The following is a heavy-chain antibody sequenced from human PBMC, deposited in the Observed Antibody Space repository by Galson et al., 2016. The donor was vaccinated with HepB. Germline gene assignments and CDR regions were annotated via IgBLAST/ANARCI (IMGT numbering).Heavy chain of an antibody. CDR2: IEPNNGNT. D-gene: IGHD6-19*01. J-gene: IGHJ4*02. V-gene: IGHV1-46*01. Sequence: SVKVSCKASGYTFTNYHMHWVRQAPGQGLEWVGLIEPNNGNTNCAQKFQGRFTVTWDTSTSTVYMDLSSLRSEDTAFYRCVMEPTGSGSFDYWGQGTLVTVSS. CDR3: VMEPTGSGSFDY. CDR1: GYTFTNYH.